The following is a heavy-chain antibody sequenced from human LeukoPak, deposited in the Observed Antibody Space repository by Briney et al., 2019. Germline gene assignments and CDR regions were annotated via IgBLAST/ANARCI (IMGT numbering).Heavy chain of an antibody. D-gene: IGHD2-15*01. V-gene: IGHV4-39*01. CDR2: IYYSGST. Sequence: PSETLSLTCTVSGGSISSSSYYWGWIRQPPGKGLEWIGSIYYSGSTYYNPSLKSRVTISVDTSKNQFSLKLSSVTAADTAVYYCARSGAVFRDWFDPWGQGTLVTVSS. J-gene: IGHJ5*02. CDR3: ARSGAVFRDWFDP. CDR1: GGSISSSSYY.